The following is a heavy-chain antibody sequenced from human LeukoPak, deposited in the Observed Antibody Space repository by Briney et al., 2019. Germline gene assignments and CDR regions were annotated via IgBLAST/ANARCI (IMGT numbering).Heavy chain of an antibody. CDR3: ARGRVAGTAGGWGANFDY. CDR1: GYTFTSYG. CDR2: ISAYSGNT. D-gene: IGHD6-19*01. J-gene: IGHJ4*02. Sequence: ASVKVSCKASGYTFTSYGISWVRQAPGQGLEWMAWISAYSGNTNYAQKLQGRVTMTTDTSTSTAYMELRSLRSDDTAVYYCARGRVAGTAGGWGANFDYWGQGTLVTVSS. V-gene: IGHV1-18*01.